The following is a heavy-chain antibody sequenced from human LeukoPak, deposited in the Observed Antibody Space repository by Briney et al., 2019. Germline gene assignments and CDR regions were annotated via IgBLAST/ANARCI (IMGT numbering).Heavy chain of an antibody. CDR1: GFTFSSYE. D-gene: IGHD3-10*01. CDR3: ASTPREGSGNFYYMDV. V-gene: IGHV3-48*03. Sequence: GGSLRLSCAASGFTFSSYEMNWVRQAPGKGLEWVSYISSSGSTIYYADSVKGRFTISRDNANNSLYLQMNSLRAEDTAVYYCASTPREGSGNFYYMDVWGKGTTVTVSS. CDR2: ISSSGSTI. J-gene: IGHJ6*03.